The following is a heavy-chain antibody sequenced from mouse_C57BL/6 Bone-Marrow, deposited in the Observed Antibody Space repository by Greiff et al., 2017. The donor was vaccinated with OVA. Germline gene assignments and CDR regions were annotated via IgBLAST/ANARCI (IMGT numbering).Heavy chain of an antibody. CDR1: GYSITSGYY. J-gene: IGHJ2*01. CDR3: AREGEFHY. CDR2: ISYDGSN. V-gene: IGHV3-6*01. Sequence: EVQLVESGPGLVKPSQSLSLTCSVTGYSITSGYYWNWIRQFPGNKLEWMGYISYDGSNNYNPSLKNRISITRDTSKNQFFLKLNSVTTEDTATYYCAREGEFHYWGQGTTLTVSS.